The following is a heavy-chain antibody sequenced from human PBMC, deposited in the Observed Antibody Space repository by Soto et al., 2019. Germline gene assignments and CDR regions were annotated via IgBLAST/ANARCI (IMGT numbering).Heavy chain of an antibody. Sequence: SETLSLTCTVSGGSISSGGYYWSWIRQHPGKGLEWIGYIYYSGSTYYNPSLKSRVTISVDTSKNQFSLKLSSVTAADTAVYYCARRPYIWGSYRPVRPAYDEWGEGTIDT. D-gene: IGHD3-16*02. CDR1: GGSISSGGYY. CDR3: ARRPYIWGSYRPVRPAYDE. J-gene: IGHJ3*01. CDR2: IYYSGST. V-gene: IGHV4-31*03.